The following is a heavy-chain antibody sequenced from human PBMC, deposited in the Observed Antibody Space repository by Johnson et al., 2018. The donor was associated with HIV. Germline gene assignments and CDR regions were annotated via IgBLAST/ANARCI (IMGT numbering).Heavy chain of an antibody. CDR2: IKQDGSEK. Sequence: VQLVESGGGVVQPGRSLRLSCAASGFTFSSYWMSWVRQAPGKGLEWVAHIKQDGSEKYYVDSVKGRFTISRDNAKNSLYLQMNSLRAEDTAVYYCARDLLYGYPAFVIWGPATMVTVSS. J-gene: IGHJ3*02. CDR3: ARDLLYGYPAFVI. CDR1: GFTFSSYW. D-gene: IGHD5/OR15-5a*01. V-gene: IGHV3-7*05.